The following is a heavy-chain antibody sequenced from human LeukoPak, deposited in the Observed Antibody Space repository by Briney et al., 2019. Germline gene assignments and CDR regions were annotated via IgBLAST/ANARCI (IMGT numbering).Heavy chain of an antibody. CDR2: ISYDGSNK. D-gene: IGHD2-15*01. CDR3: ARERWSTYYFDY. Sequence: GGSLRLSCTASGFNFSRNGMHWVRQAPGKGLEWVAVISYDGSNKYYADSVKGRFTISRDNSKNTLYLQMNSLRAEDTAVYYCARERWSTYYFDYWGQGTLVTVSS. V-gene: IGHV3-30*19. CDR1: GFNFSRNG. J-gene: IGHJ4*02.